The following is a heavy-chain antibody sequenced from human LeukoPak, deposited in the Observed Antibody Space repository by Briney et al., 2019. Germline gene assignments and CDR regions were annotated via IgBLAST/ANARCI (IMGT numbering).Heavy chain of an antibody. CDR3: ARSPGPPYYYDSSGYYYGAFDI. D-gene: IGHD3-22*01. CDR2: ISAYNGNS. V-gene: IGHV1-18*01. CDR1: GYTFTSYG. J-gene: IGHJ3*02. Sequence: GASVKVSCKASGYTFTSYGISWVRQAPGQGLEWMGWISAYNGNSNYAQKFQGRVTMTTDTSTSTAYMELRSLRSDDTAVYYCARSPGPPYYYDSSGYYYGAFDIWGQGTMVTVSS.